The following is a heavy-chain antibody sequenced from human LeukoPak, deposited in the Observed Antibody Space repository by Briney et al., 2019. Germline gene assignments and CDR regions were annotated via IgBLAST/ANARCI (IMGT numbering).Heavy chain of an antibody. CDR2: ISFDGSQK. CDR1: GFTFSNYG. J-gene: IGHJ6*03. D-gene: IGHD2-8*02. CDR3: ASGVMGDYYYYMDV. Sequence: TGGSLRLSCAASGFTFSNYGMHWVRQAPGKGLEWVALISFDGSQKYYADSVKGRFTISRDNSKSTVYLQMNSLRVEDAAVYYCASGVMGDYYYYMDVWGKGTTVTVSS. V-gene: IGHV3-30*02.